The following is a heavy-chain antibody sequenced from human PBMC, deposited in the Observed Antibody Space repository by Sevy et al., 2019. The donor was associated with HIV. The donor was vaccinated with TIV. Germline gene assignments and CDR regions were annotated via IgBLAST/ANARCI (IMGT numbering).Heavy chain of an antibody. Sequence: SETLSLTCTVSGGSISSGSYYWSWIRQHPGKGLEWIGYIYYSGSTYYNPSLKCRVTISVDTSKNQFSLKLTSVTAADTAVYYCARSSGRLNYWYFDLWGRGTQVTVSS. D-gene: IGHD1-26*01. CDR3: ARSSGRLNYWYFDL. V-gene: IGHV4-31*03. CDR1: GGSISSGSYY. CDR2: IYYSGST. J-gene: IGHJ2*01.